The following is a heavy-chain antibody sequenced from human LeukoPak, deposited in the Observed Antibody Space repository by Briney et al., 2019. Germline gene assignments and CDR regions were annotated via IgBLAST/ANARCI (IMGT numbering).Heavy chain of an antibody. D-gene: IGHD1-26*01. CDR3: ARERGRGRDSPRFDY. CDR2: IYSDGST. CDR1: GFTLSSYA. J-gene: IGHJ4*02. Sequence: GGSLRLSCTASGFTLSSYAMSWVRQAPGKGLEWVSVIYSDGSTYYADSVKGRFTISRDNSKNTLDLQMTGLRAEDTAVYYCARERGRGRDSPRFDYWGQGTLVTVSS. V-gene: IGHV3-53*01.